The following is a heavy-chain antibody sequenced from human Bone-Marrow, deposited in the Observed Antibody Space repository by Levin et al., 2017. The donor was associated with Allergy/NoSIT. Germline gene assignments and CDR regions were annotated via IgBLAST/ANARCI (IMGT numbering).Heavy chain of an antibody. CDR1: GYSFTSYW. Sequence: KVSCKGSGYSFTSYWIGWVRQMPGKGLEWMGIIYPGDSDTRYSPSFQGQVTISADKSISTAYLQWSSLKASDTAMYYCATIYSSSLTDDAFDIWGQGTMVTVSS. D-gene: IGHD6-13*01. V-gene: IGHV5-51*01. CDR2: IYPGDSDT. CDR3: ATIYSSSLTDDAFDI. J-gene: IGHJ3*02.